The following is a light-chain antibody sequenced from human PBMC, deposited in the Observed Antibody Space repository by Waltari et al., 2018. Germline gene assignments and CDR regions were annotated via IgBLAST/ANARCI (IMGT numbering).Light chain of an antibody. J-gene: IGLJ2*01. V-gene: IGLV2-23*02. CDR1: SHDIGGFNL. CDR3: CSYSRVTTYVV. Sequence: QSALTQPASVSGSPGQSITIPCSGTSHDIGGFNLVSWYQQYPGKAPKLIISEVSKWPSGVSHRFSGSKSGSTASLTISGLQPEDEAEYFCCSYSRVTTYVVFGGGTRVTV. CDR2: EVS.